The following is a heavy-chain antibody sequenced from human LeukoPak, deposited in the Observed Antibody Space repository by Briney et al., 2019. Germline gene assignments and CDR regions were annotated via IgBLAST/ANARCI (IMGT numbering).Heavy chain of an antibody. Sequence: ASVKVSCKASKYTFTNYYIHWVRQAPGQGLEWMGLINPSGSSTSYAQRFQGRVTMTRDTSTSTVYMELSSLRSEDTAVYYCARVALNRSFDPWGQGTLVTVSS. J-gene: IGHJ5*02. CDR2: INPSGSST. CDR3: ARVALNRSFDP. CDR1: KYTFTNYY. V-gene: IGHV1-46*03. D-gene: IGHD1-14*01.